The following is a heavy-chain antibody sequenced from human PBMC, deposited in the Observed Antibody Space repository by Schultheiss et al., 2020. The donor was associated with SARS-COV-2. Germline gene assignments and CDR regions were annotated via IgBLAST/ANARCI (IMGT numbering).Heavy chain of an antibody. J-gene: IGHJ4*02. CDR2: INPNSGGT. Sequence: ASVKVSCKASGYTFTGYYMHWVRQAPGQGLEWMGWINPNSGGTNYAQKFQGRVTMTRDTSISTAYMELSRLRSDDTAVYYCARDGYCSSTSCYMCYWGQGTLVTVSS. CDR3: ARDGYCSSTSCYMCY. CDR1: GYTFTGYY. D-gene: IGHD2-2*02. V-gene: IGHV1-2*02.